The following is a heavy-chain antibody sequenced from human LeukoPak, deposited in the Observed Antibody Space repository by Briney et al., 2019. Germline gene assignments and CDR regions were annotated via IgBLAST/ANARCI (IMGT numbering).Heavy chain of an antibody. CDR1: GDSFSPYY. CDR2: VYNTGQT. D-gene: IGHD3-3*01. CDR3: ARERRDYDVLRGYYGGYDYDK. Sequence: SETLSLTCSVSGDSFSPYYWAWIRQPAGMGLEWLGRVYNTGQTDYNPSLKSRVALSIDTSNNQVSLRPTSVTAADTAVYFCARERRDYDVLRGYYGGYDYDKWGQGTLVTVSA. V-gene: IGHV4-4*07. J-gene: IGHJ4*02.